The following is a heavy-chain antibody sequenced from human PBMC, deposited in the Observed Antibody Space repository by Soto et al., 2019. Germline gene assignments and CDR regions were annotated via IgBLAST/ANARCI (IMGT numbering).Heavy chain of an antibody. J-gene: IGHJ6*02. CDR1: GFTFSSYG. V-gene: IGHV3-30*18. D-gene: IGHD3-3*01. CDR2: ISYDGSNK. Sequence: PVGSLRLSCAASGFTFSSYGMHWVRQAPGKGLEWVAVISYDGSNKYYADSVKGRFTISRDNSKNTLYLQMNSLRAEDTAVYYCAKDSRKNYDFWSGYGRGYYYYYGMDVWGQGTTVTVSS. CDR3: AKDSRKNYDFWSGYGRGYYYYYGMDV.